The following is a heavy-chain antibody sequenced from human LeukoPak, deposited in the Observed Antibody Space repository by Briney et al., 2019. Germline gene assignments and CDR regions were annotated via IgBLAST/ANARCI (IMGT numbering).Heavy chain of an antibody. CDR2: IKSKSDGGTT. CDR3: TTVKGAAGTFGYYFDY. Sequence: PGGSLRLSCAASGFTFSNAWMAWVRQAPGKGLEWVARIKSKSDGGTTDDAAPVKGRFTISRDDSKNTLYLQMNSLKTEDTAVYYCTTVKGAAGTFGYYFDYWGQGTLVTVSS. V-gene: IGHV3-15*01. D-gene: IGHD3-16*01. CDR1: GFTFSNAW. J-gene: IGHJ4*02.